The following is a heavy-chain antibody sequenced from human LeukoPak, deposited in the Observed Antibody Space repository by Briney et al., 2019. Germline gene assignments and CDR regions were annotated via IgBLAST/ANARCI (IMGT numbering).Heavy chain of an antibody. J-gene: IGHJ6*03. Sequence: SGPTLVNPTQTLTLTCTFSGFSLSTRGVGVGWIRQPPGKALGWLALIYWNDDKRYSPSLKSRLTITKDTSKNQVVLTMTNMDPVDTATYYCAHTYSSSPYYYYYMDVWGKGTTVTVSS. CDR3: AHTYSSSPYYYYYMDV. CDR1: GFSLSTRGVG. D-gene: IGHD6-6*01. CDR2: IYWNDDK. V-gene: IGHV2-5*01.